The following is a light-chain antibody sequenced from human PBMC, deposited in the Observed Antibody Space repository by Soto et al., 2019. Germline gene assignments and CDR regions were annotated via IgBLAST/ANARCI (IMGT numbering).Light chain of an antibody. CDR3: QQYAGWPRT. V-gene: IGKV3-15*01. J-gene: IGKJ2*01. CDR1: QSIGTN. CDR2: GAS. Sequence: ETVMTQSPATLSVSPGDRVTLSCRASQSIGTNLLWLQQSPGQPPRLLISGASDRVAGVPDSFSGSGSGTDFTLTISGLQSEDCAVYYCQQYAGWPRTFGQGTKLEIK.